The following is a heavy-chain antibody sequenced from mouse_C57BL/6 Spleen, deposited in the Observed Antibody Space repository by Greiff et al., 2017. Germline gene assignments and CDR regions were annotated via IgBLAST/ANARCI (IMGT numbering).Heavy chain of an antibody. D-gene: IGHD2-4*01. Sequence: VQLQQSGTELVKPGASVKLSCKASGYTFTSYWMHWVKQRPEQGLEWIGRIDPANGNTKYAPKFQGKATITADTSSNTAYLQLSSLTSEDTAIYYCARFDYDGFDYWGQGTTLTVSS. CDR1: GYTFTSYW. V-gene: IGHV14-3*01. CDR3: ARFDYDGFDY. CDR2: IDPANGNT. J-gene: IGHJ2*01.